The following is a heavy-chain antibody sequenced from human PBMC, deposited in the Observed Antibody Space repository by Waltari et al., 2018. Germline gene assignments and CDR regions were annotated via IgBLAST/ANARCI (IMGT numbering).Heavy chain of an antibody. J-gene: IGHJ3*02. D-gene: IGHD2-8*02. CDR2: IIPILGTA. Sequence: QVQLVQSGAAVKKPGASVKVSCKASGYTFTSYAMHWVRQAPGQRLGWMGGIIPILGTANDAQKFQDRGTITADESTSTSCMGLSSLRSEDTAVYYCARALLGGPSGGFDIWGQGTMVTVSS. V-gene: IGHV1-69*13. CDR1: GYTFTSYA. CDR3: ARALLGGPSGGFDI.